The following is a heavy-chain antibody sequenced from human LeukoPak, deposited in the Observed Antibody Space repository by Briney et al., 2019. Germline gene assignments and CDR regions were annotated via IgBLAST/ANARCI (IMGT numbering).Heavy chain of an antibody. CDR3: ARESTVPGTARYLDS. CDR1: GGSISSYY. CDR2: IYTSEST. J-gene: IGHJ4*02. Sequence: PSETLSLTCTVSGGSISSYYWTWVRQPAGKGLEWIGRIYTSESTNYSPSLKSRVTMSVDTSKNEFSLKLNSVTGADTAVYYCARESTVPGTARYLDSWGQGTLVTVSS. V-gene: IGHV4-4*07. D-gene: IGHD4-11*01.